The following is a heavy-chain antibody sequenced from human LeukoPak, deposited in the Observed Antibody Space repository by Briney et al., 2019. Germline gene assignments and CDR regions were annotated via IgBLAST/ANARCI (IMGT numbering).Heavy chain of an antibody. Sequence: SSETLSLTCCVSGGSISSSNYYWAWIRQPPGKGLEWIGSIYYSGSTYYNPSLKSRVTISVDTSKNQFSLKLSSVTAADTAVYYCARRIIVATIDFWGQGTLVTVSS. CDR3: ARRIIVATIDF. J-gene: IGHJ4*02. CDR1: GGSISSSNYY. D-gene: IGHD5-12*01. CDR2: IYYSGST. V-gene: IGHV4-39*01.